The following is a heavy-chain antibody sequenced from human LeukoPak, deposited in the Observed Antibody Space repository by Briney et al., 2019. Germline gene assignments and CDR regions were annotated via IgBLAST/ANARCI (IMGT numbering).Heavy chain of an antibody. Sequence: GGSLRLSCAASGLTFSDYYMSWIRQAPGKGLEWVSYISSSGSTIYYADSAKGRFTISRDNAKNSLYLQVNSLRAEDTAVYYCAREGEVITMIVAEAFDIWGQGTMVTVSS. J-gene: IGHJ3*02. CDR2: ISSSGSTI. V-gene: IGHV3-11*04. CDR3: AREGEVITMIVAEAFDI. D-gene: IGHD3-22*01. CDR1: GLTFSDYY.